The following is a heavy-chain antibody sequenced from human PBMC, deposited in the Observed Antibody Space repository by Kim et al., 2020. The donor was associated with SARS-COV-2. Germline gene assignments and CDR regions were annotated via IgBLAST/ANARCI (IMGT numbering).Heavy chain of an antibody. V-gene: IGHV3-21*01. CDR3: ARAPDPKYYYDSSGYHKFDY. CDR1: GFTFSSYS. J-gene: IGHJ4*02. D-gene: IGHD3-22*01. CDR2: ISSSSSYI. Sequence: GGSLRLSCAASGFTFSSYSMNWVRQAPGKGLEWVSSISSSSSYIYYADSVKGRFTISRDNAKNSLYLQMNSLRAEDTAVYYCARAPDPKYYYDSSGYHKFDYWGQGTLVTVSS.